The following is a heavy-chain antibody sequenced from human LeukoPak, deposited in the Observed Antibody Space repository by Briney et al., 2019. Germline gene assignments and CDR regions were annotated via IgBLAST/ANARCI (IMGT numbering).Heavy chain of an antibody. CDR2: INPNSGGT. Sequence: GASVKVSCKASGYTFTGYYMHWVRQAPGQGLEWMGWINPNSGGTNYAQKFQGRVTMTRDTSISTAYMELSRLRSDDTAVYYCARQAPYCSSTSCRRNWFDPWGQGTLVTVSS. CDR3: ARQAPYCSSTSCRRNWFDP. V-gene: IGHV1-2*02. J-gene: IGHJ5*02. CDR1: GYTFTGYY. D-gene: IGHD2-2*01.